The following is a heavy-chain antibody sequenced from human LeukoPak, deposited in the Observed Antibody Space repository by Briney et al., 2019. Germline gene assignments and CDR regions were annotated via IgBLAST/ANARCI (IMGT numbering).Heavy chain of an antibody. Sequence: PSETLSLTCTVSGGSISSYYWSWIRQPPGKGLEWIGYIYYSGSTNYNPSLKSRVTISVDTSKNQFSLKLSSVTAADTAVYYCARAGAYYYDSSGYYNWFDPWGQGTLVTVSS. D-gene: IGHD3-22*01. CDR1: GGSISSYY. V-gene: IGHV4-59*01. CDR3: ARAGAYYYDSSGYYNWFDP. J-gene: IGHJ5*02. CDR2: IYYSGST.